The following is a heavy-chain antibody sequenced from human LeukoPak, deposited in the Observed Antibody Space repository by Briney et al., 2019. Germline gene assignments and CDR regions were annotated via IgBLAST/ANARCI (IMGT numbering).Heavy chain of an antibody. V-gene: IGHV1-8*01. CDR3: ARDVAALDY. CDR1: GYIFTSYE. J-gene: IGHJ4*02. CDR2: MNPDSGNT. Sequence: GASVKVSCRASGYIFTSYEVNWVRQATGQGLEWMGWMNPDSGNTGYAQKFQGRVTMTRDTSTSTVYMELSSLRSEDTAVYYCARDVAALDYWGQGTLVTVSS. D-gene: IGHD2-15*01.